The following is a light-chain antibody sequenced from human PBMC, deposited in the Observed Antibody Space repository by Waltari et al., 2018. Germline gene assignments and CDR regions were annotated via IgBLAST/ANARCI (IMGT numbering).Light chain of an antibody. CDR3: CSYAGSHVV. V-gene: IGLV2-23*01. CDR2: EGI. Sequence: QSALTQPASVSGSPGQSITISCTGTSSALGSYNLVSWYQQPPGKAPKLMIYEGIKRPSGVSNRFSGSKSGNTASLTISGLQAEDEADYYCCSYAGSHVVFGGGTKLTVL. CDR1: SSALGSYNL. J-gene: IGLJ2*01.